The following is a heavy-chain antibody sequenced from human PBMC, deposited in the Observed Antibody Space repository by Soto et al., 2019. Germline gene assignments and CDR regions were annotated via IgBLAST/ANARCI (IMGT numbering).Heavy chain of an antibody. D-gene: IGHD3-10*01. CDR1: GFTFSLYS. Sequence: EVPLVESGGGLVQPGGSLRLSCAASGFTFSLYSMSWVRQAPGKGLEWVSYISRSSTGIHYADSVKGRFTISRDDATTSMHLQMNSLRGGDTAVYYCARAVTWGLDVWGQGTTVSISS. CDR3: ARAVTWGLDV. J-gene: IGHJ6*02. CDR2: ISRSSTGI. V-gene: IGHV3-48*01.